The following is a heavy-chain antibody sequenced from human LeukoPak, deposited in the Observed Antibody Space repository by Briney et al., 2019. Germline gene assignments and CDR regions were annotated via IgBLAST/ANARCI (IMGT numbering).Heavy chain of an antibody. Sequence: GGSLRLSCAASGFTFSSYDMHWVRQAPGKGLEWVSGISWNSGSIGYADSVKGRFTISRDNAKNSLYLQMNSLRAEDTAVYYCARGLERFLEWSFDYWGQGTLVIVSS. V-gene: IGHV3-9*01. CDR3: ARGLERFLEWSFDY. D-gene: IGHD3-3*01. CDR1: GFTFSSYD. J-gene: IGHJ4*02. CDR2: ISWNSGSI.